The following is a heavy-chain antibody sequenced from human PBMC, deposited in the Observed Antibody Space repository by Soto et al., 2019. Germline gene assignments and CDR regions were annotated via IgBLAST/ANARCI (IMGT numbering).Heavy chain of an antibody. J-gene: IGHJ5*02. CDR1: GGTFSSYA. Sequence: QVQLVQSGAEVKKPGSSVKVSCKASGGTFSSYAISWVRQAPGQGLEWMGGIIPIFGTANYAQKFQGRVTITADESTSTAYMERSSLRSEDTAVYYCARAPRYCSSTSCYSHSNWFDPWGQGTLVTVSS. CDR2: IIPIFGTA. CDR3: ARAPRYCSSTSCYSHSNWFDP. V-gene: IGHV1-69*01. D-gene: IGHD2-2*02.